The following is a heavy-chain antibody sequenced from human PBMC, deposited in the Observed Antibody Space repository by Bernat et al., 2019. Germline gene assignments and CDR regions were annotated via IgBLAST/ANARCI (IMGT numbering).Heavy chain of an antibody. CDR3: VLGGCSGGSCPYFDY. D-gene: IGHD2-15*01. J-gene: IGHJ4*02. CDR1: GFTFSSYA. CDR2: ISYDGSNK. V-gene: IGHV3-30-3*01. Sequence: QVQLVESGGGVVQPGRSLRLSCAASGFTFSSYAMHWVRQAPGKGLEWVAVISYDGSNKYYADSVKGRFTISRDNSKNTLYLQMNSLRAEDTAVYYCVLGGCSGGSCPYFDYWGQGTLVTVSS.